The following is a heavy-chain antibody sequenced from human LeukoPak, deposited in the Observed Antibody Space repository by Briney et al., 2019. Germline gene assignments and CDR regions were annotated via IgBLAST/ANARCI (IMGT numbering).Heavy chain of an antibody. Sequence: GGSLRLSCAASGFTFSNAWMSWVRQAPGKGLEWVGRIKSKTDGGTTDYAAPVKGRFTISRDDSKNTLYLQMNSLKTEDTAVYYCTTVVSCSSTSCYGNDYGDYWGQGTLVTVSS. V-gene: IGHV3-15*01. J-gene: IGHJ4*02. D-gene: IGHD2-2*01. CDR2: IKSKTDGGTT. CDR3: TTVVSCSSTSCYGNDYGDY. CDR1: GFTFSNAW.